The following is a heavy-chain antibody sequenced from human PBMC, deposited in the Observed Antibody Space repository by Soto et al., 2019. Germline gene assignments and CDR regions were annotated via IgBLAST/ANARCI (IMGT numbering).Heavy chain of an antibody. J-gene: IGHJ3*02. CDR1: ESSFSTYT. Sequence: QVQLVESGGGVVQPGRSLRLSCAASESSFSTYTMNWVRQAPGKGLEWVSLITYDGSNSYYADSVKGRFTISRDNSKNTVDLQMNSVRAEDMALYYCAGYCIGGSCSGLGSFDIWGQGTRVTVSS. CDR2: ITYDGSNS. D-gene: IGHD2-15*01. CDR3: AGYCIGGSCSGLGSFDI. V-gene: IGHV3-30-3*01.